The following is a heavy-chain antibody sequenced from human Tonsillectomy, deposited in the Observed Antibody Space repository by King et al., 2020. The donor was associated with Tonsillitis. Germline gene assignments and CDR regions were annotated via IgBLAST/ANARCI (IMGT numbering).Heavy chain of an antibody. Sequence: ITLKESGPTLVKPTQTLTLTCTFSGFSFSSSGEGVAWIRQPPGKALEWLTFIYWNEDKVYSPSLKSRLTITKDTSKNQVVLTVTNMDPVDTGTYYCATGGGGGGFDFWGQGTLVLVSS. D-gene: IGHD3-10*01. CDR2: IYWNEDK. V-gene: IGHV2-5*01. CDR1: GFSFSSSGEG. J-gene: IGHJ4*02. CDR3: ATGGGGGGFDF.